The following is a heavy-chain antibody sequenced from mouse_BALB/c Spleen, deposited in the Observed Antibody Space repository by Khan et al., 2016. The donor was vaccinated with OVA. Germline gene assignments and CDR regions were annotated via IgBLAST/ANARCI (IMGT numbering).Heavy chain of an antibody. CDR3: ARTDGSDFDY. CDR1: GYSFTGYF. J-gene: IGHJ2*01. Sequence: EVQLQQSGPELVKPGASVKISCKASGYSFTGYFMNWVMQSHGKSLEWIGRINPHIGETLYNQKFKGKATLTVDESSSTAHMELRSLASEDSAVYYCARTDGSDFDYWGQGTTLTVSS. V-gene: IGHV1-20*02. CDR2: INPHIGET. D-gene: IGHD1-1*01.